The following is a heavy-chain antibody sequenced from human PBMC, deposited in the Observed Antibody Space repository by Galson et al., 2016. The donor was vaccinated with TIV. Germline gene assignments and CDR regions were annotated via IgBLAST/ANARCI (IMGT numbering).Heavy chain of an antibody. D-gene: IGHD2/OR15-2a*01. J-gene: IGHJ6*02. V-gene: IGHV3-9*01. Sequence: SLRLSCAAAGFTFDAYAMHWVRQAPGKGLEWVSGIHWSSSTTGYADSVKGRFTISRDNAKNSLYLQMNSLRGEDTALYYCAKGAKEHFYHAMDVWGQGTTVTVSS. CDR3: AKGAKEHFYHAMDV. CDR1: GFTFDAYA. CDR2: IHWSSSTT.